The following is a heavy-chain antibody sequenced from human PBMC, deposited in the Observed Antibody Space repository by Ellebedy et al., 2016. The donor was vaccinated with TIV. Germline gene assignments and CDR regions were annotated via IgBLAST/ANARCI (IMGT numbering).Heavy chain of an antibody. D-gene: IGHD3-10*01. J-gene: IGHJ3*02. CDR2: ISSGGSTM. CDR3: ARDRTGVLDI. CDR1: GFTFSDYY. V-gene: IGHV3-11*04. Sequence: GESLKISCAASGFTFSDYYMSWIRQAPGKGLEWVSYISSGGSTMKYADSAKGRFTISRDNADNSLYLQMNSLRAYDTAVHYCARDRTGVLDIWGQGTMVTVSS.